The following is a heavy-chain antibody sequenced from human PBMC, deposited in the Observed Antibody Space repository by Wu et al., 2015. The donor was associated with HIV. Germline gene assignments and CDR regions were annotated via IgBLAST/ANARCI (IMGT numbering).Heavy chain of an antibody. V-gene: IGHV4-59*08. J-gene: IGHJ2*01. CDR3: ARHGPYYYDSSGYYLHNWYFDL. CDR1: GGSISSYY. D-gene: IGHD3-22*01. CDR2: IYYSGST. Sequence: QVQLQESGPGLVKPSETLSLTCTVSGGSISSYYWSWIRQPPGKGLEWIGYIYYSGSTNYNPSLKSRVTISVDTSKNQFSLKLSSVTAADTAVYYCARHGPYYYDSSGYYLHNWYFDLWGRGTLVTVSS.